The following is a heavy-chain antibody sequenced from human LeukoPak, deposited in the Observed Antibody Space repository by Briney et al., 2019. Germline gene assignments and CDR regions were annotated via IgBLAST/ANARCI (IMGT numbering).Heavy chain of an antibody. D-gene: IGHD2-21*02. CDR2: IYSDRRT. V-gene: IGHV3-53*01. CDR1: GFTFSDYY. J-gene: IGHJ3*02. Sequence: PGGSLRLSCAASGFTFSDYYMSWIRQAPGKGLEWVAVIYSDRRTHYGDSVKGRFTISRDNSNNTLHLQMNSLRGEDTAVYYCARCGSDYDGGAFDIWGQGTVVTVSS. CDR3: ARCGSDYDGGAFDI.